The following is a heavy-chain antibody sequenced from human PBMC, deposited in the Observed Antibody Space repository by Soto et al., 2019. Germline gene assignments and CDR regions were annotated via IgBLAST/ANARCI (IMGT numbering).Heavy chain of an antibody. Sequence: PSETLSLTCTVSGGSITSGGYFWDWFRQPPGKGLEWIGTVHYTGGTYYSPSLRSRVTISVDTSKNLFSLKMNSASATETAVYFCAKREDSSRFGGLDIWGQGTAVT. CDR3: AKREDSSRFGGLDI. D-gene: IGHD3-3*01. CDR1: GGSITSGGYF. CDR2: VHYTGGT. J-gene: IGHJ6*02. V-gene: IGHV4-39*01.